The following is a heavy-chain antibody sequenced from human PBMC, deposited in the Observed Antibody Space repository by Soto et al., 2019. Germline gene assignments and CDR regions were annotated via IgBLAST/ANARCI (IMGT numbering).Heavy chain of an antibody. J-gene: IGHJ6*02. CDR3: ARQGGWYYYYGMDV. CDR1: GDSGSSNRAA. D-gene: IGHD6-19*01. Sequence: PSQTLSLTCAISGDSGSSNRAAWNWIRQSPSRGLEWLGRTYYRSKWYNDYAVSVKSRITINPDTSKNQFSLQLNSVTPEDTAVYYCARQGGWYYYYGMDVWGQGTTVTVSS. V-gene: IGHV6-1*01. CDR2: TYYRSKWYN.